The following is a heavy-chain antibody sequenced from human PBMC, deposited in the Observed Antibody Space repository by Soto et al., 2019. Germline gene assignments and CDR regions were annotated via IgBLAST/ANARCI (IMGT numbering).Heavy chain of an antibody. CDR3: ARVYDFWSGYQTPFDY. V-gene: IGHV1-2*02. Sequence: ASVKVSCKASGYTFTGYYMHWVRQAPGQGLEWMGWINPNSGSTNYAQKFQGRVTMTADTSTSTAYMELRSLRSDDTAVYYCARVYDFWSGYQTPFDYWGQGTLVTVSS. CDR2: INPNSGST. D-gene: IGHD3-3*01. CDR1: GYTFTGYY. J-gene: IGHJ4*02.